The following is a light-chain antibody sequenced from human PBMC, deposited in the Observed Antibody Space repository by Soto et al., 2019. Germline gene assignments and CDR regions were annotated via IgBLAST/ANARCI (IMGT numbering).Light chain of an antibody. Sequence: QSVLTQPASVSGSPGQSITISCTGNNGDGGGYNYVSWYQQHPDKAPRLIIFDATNRPSGVSNRFSGSKSDNTASLTISGLQAEDEADYYCSSYSASSSTHVLFGGGTKLTVL. J-gene: IGLJ2*01. CDR2: DAT. V-gene: IGLV2-14*03. CDR3: SSYSASSSTHVL. CDR1: NGDGGGYNY.